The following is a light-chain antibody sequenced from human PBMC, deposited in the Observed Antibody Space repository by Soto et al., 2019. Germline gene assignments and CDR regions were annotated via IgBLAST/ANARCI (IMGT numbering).Light chain of an antibody. J-gene: IGLJ2*01. CDR2: EVS. Sequence: QSALTQPPSASGSPGQSVTISCTGTSSDVGGYNYVSWYQQHPGKAPKLMIYEVSKRPSGVPDRFSGSKSGNTASLTVSGLQAEDEADYYCSSDARSNIVVFGGATQVTLL. CDR3: SSDARSNIVV. CDR1: SSDVGGYNY. V-gene: IGLV2-8*01.